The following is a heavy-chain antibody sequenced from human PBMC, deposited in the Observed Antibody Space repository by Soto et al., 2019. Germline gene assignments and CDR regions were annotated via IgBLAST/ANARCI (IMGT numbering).Heavy chain of an antibody. CDR3: ARVGSMYSYGMDV. CDR2: IIPILGIA. V-gene: IGHV1-69*02. J-gene: IGHJ6*02. Sequence: QVQLVQSGAEVKKPGSSVKVSCKASGGTFSSYTISWVRQAPGQGLEWMGRIIPILGIANYAQKFQGRVTITADKSTGTAYMELSSLRSEDTAVYYCARVGSMYSYGMDVWGQGTTVTVSS. D-gene: IGHD1-26*01. CDR1: GGTFSSYT.